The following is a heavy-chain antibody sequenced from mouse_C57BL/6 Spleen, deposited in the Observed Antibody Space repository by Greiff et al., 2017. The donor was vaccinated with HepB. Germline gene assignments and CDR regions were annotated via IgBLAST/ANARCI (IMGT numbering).Heavy chain of an antibody. D-gene: IGHD1-1*01. J-gene: IGHJ3*01. CDR3: ARDHGSSPFAY. CDR1: GYSITSGYY. Sequence: EESGPGLVKPSQSLSLTCSVTGYSITSGYYWNWIRQFPGNKLEWMGYISYDGSNNYNPSLKNRISITRDTSKNQFFLKLNSVTTEDTATYYCARDHGSSPFAYWGQGTLVTVSA. CDR2: ISYDGSN. V-gene: IGHV3-6*01.